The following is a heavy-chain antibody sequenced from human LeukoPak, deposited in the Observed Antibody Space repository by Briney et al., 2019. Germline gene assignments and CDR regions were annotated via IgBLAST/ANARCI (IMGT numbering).Heavy chain of an antibody. CDR3: TSATSNYSSSWYYYHGMDV. V-gene: IGHV3-73*01. CDR1: GFTFSTHI. CDR2: IRSEPNSYAT. D-gene: IGHD6-13*01. Sequence: GGSLRLSCAASGFTFSTHIMNWVRQAPGKGLEWVGRIRSEPNSYATAYAASVNGRFTISRDDSKNTAYLQMNSLKTEDTAVYYCTSATSNYSSSWYYYHGMDVWGQGTTVTVSS. J-gene: IGHJ6*02.